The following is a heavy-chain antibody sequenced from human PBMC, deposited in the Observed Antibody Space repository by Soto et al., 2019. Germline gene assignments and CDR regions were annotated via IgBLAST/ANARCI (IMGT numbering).Heavy chain of an antibody. D-gene: IGHD3-3*01. CDR3: ARPSFWYDFWSGYNYYYYYGMDV. CDR2: ISGSGGST. J-gene: IGHJ6*02. V-gene: IGHV3-23*01. CDR1: GFTLRSFT. Sequence: GSLRLSCAASGFTLRSFTMNWVRQAPGKGLEWVSAISGSGGSTYYADSVKGRFTISRDNSKNTLYLQMNSLRAEDTAVYYCARPSFWYDFWSGYNYYYYYGMDVWGQGTTVTVSS.